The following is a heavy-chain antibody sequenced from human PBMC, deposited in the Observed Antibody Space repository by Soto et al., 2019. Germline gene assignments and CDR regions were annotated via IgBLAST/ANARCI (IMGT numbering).Heavy chain of an antibody. CDR2: ISYDGSNK. J-gene: IGHJ3*02. D-gene: IGHD3-22*01. CDR3: ARDHGDSLAAFDI. V-gene: IGHV3-30-3*01. CDR1: GFTFSSYA. Sequence: GGSLRLSXAASGFTFSSYAMHWVRQAPGKGLEWVAVISYDGSNKYYADSVKGRFTISRDNSKNTLYLQMNSLRAEDTAVYYCARDHGDSLAAFDIWGQGTMVTVSS.